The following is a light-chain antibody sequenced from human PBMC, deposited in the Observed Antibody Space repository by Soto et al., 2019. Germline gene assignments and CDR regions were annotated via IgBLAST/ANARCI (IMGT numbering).Light chain of an antibody. CDR3: QQSSITPRT. CDR1: QNINRY. CDR2: GAS. J-gene: IGKJ1*01. V-gene: IGKV1-39*01. Sequence: DIPMTQSPSSLSASVGDRVTITCRASQNINRYLNWHQQKPGKAPKLLIYGASNLQSGVPSRFSGSGSGTEFTLTISSLQPEDFATYYCQQSSITPRTFGQGTKVEIK.